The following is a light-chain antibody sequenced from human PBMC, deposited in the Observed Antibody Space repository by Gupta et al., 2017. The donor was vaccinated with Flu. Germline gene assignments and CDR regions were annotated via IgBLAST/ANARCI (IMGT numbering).Light chain of an antibody. J-gene: IGLJ3*02. CDR2: EVS. V-gene: IGLV2-14*01. CDR1: SSDVGGYNF. Sequence: QSALTQPASVYGSPGQSSTLSWTGPSSDVGGYNFVSWYQQHPGKAPILMIYEVSNRPSGVSNRFSGSKSGNTASLTIAGLQDEDEAAYYVCANTSSNPWVFGGGTKVTVL. CDR3: CANTSSNPWV.